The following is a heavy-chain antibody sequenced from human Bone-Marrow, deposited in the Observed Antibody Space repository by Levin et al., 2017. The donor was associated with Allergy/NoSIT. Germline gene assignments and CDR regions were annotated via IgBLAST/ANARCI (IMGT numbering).Heavy chain of an antibody. V-gene: IGHV4-59*01. CDR2: IYYSGST. CDR3: ARATKYYDILTGYYIGDAFDS. D-gene: IGHD3-9*01. CDR1: GGSISSYY. Sequence: GSLRLSCTVSGGSISSYYWSWIRQPPGKGLEWIGYIYYSGSTNYNPSLKSRVTISVDTSKNQFSLKLSSVTAADTAVYYCARATKYYDILTGYYIGDAFDSWGQGTMVTVSS. J-gene: IGHJ3*02.